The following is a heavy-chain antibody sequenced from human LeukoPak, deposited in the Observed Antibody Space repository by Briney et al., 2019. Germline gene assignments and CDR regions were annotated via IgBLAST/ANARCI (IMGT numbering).Heavy chain of an antibody. CDR3: ARGSSSEGWFDP. Sequence: SETLSLTCTVSGVSISSGGNYWSWIRQHPGKGLEWIGFIDYSGGTYYNPSLKSRVTISVDTSKNQFSLKLSSVTAADTAVYYCARGSSSEGWFDPWGQGTLVTVSS. CDR2: IDYSGGT. V-gene: IGHV4-31*03. J-gene: IGHJ5*02. CDR1: GVSISSGGNY. D-gene: IGHD6-13*01.